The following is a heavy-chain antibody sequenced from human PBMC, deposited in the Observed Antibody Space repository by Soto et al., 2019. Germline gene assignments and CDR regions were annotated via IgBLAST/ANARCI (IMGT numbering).Heavy chain of an antibody. Sequence: QVQLVQSGAEVKKAGASVKVSCKASGYTFTSYSINWVRQAPGQGLEWMGRISPHNGNTSYAQKFQDSVSMTTDTSPTTAYMEMRRLRSEATAVLYCARAVDPLYDFWPSGAEGHKSYFDSWGQGTLVTVSS. CDR2: ISPHNGNT. CDR1: GYTFTSYS. CDR3: ARAVDPLYDFWPSGAEGHKSYFDS. D-gene: IGHD3-3*01. V-gene: IGHV1-18*04. J-gene: IGHJ4*02.